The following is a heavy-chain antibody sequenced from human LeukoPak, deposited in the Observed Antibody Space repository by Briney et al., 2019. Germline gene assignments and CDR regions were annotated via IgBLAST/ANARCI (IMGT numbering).Heavy chain of an antibody. V-gene: IGHV4-38-2*02. D-gene: IGHD6-13*01. CDR2: FYHTGST. CDR3: AREDSGYSSSWYRGWFDP. Sequence: SEILSLTCTVSGYSIRSAYYWGWIRQPPGKGLEWIGSFYHTGSTYYNPSLKSPVTISVDTSKNQFSLKLSSVTAADTAVYYCAREDSGYSSSWYRGWFDPWGQGTLVNVSS. J-gene: IGHJ5*02. CDR1: GYSIRSAYY.